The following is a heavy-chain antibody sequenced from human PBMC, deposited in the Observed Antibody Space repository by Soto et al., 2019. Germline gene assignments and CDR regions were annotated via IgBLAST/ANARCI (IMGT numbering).Heavy chain of an antibody. V-gene: IGHV4-39*01. J-gene: IGHJ5*02. D-gene: IGHD6-19*01. Sequence: QLQLQESGPGLVKPSETLSLTCTVSGGSISSSSYYWGWIRQPPGKGLEWIGSIYYSGSTYYNPSLKSRVTISVDTSKNQFSLTLSSVPAADPAVYYFARHNAKSAGAGTRWFDPWGQGTLGTVSS. CDR3: ARHNAKSAGAGTRWFDP. CDR1: GGSISSSSYY. CDR2: IYYSGST.